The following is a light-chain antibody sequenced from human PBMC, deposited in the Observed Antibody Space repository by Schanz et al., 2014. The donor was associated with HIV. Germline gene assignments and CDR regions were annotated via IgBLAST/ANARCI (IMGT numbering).Light chain of an antibody. CDR2: AAS. Sequence: DIQLTQSPSFLSASVGDRVTITCRASQGVRSYLAWYQVKSGRAPELLIYAASTLQSGVPSRFSASGSGTEFTLTISSLQPDDFATYYCQQCVTYPYTFGQGTKLEIK. CDR1: QGVRSY. J-gene: IGKJ2*01. V-gene: IGKV1-9*01. CDR3: QQCVTYPYT.